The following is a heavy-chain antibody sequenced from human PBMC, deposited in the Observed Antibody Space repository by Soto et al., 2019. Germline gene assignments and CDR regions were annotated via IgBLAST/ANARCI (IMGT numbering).Heavy chain of an antibody. Sequence: ASVKVSCKASGYTFTSYGISWVRQAPGQGLEWMGWISAYNGNTNYAQKLQGRVTMTTDTSTSTAYMELRSLRSDDTAVYYCARFVNLGYCTNGVCYRTYYYYGMDVWG. V-gene: IGHV1-18*01. D-gene: IGHD2-8*01. J-gene: IGHJ6*02. CDR2: ISAYNGNT. CDR1: GYTFTSYG. CDR3: ARFVNLGYCTNGVCYRTYYYYGMDV.